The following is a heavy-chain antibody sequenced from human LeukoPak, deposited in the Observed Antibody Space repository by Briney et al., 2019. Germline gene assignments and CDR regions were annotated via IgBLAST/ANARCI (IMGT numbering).Heavy chain of an antibody. D-gene: IGHD6-13*01. Sequence: PGGSLRLSCAASGFTVSSNYMSWVRQATGKGLECVSLIFSGGGTYYADSVKGRFTISKDYSKNTLYLQMSSLRAEDTAVYYCARGYSTSWGHLDYWGQGTLVTVSS. CDR2: IFSGGGT. J-gene: IGHJ4*02. CDR1: GFTVSSNY. V-gene: IGHV3-53*01. CDR3: ARGYSTSWGHLDY.